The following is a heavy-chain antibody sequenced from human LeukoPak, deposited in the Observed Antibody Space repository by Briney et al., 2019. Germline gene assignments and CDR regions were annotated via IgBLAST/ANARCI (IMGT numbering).Heavy chain of an antibody. V-gene: IGHV3-23*01. D-gene: IGHD2-15*01. CDR1: GFTVSSHY. J-gene: IGHJ6*03. CDR3: AKLPTPYYYYYYMDV. CDR2: ISGSGGST. Sequence: GGSLRLSCAASGFTVSSHYMGWVRQAPGKGLEWVSAISGSGGSTYYADSVKGRFTISRDNSKNTLYLQMNSLRAEDTAVYYCAKLPTPYYYYYYMDVWGKGTTVTVSS.